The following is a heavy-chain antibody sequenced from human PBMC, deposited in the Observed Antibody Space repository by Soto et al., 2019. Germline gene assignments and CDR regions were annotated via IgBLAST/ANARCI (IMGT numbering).Heavy chain of an antibody. CDR2: IYYSGST. D-gene: IGHD1-1*01. Sequence: QVQLQESGPGLVKPSQTLSLTCTGSGGSISSSGYYWSWIRQHPGKGLEWIGYIYYSGSTYYNPSLKSRVTISVDTSKNQFSLKLSSVTAADTAVYYCARVLLLEPHAFDIWGQGTMVTVSS. CDR3: ARVLLLEPHAFDI. V-gene: IGHV4-31*03. CDR1: GGSISSSGYY. J-gene: IGHJ3*02.